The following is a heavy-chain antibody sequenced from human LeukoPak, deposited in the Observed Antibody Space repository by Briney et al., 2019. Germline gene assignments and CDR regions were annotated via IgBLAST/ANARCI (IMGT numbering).Heavy chain of an antibody. CDR1: GGSISSYY. D-gene: IGHD3-3*02. CDR3: ARLISIHDAFDI. J-gene: IGHJ3*02. CDR2: IYYSGST. Sequence: PSETLSLTCTVSGGSISSYYWSWIRQPPGKGLEWIGYIYYSGSTNYNPSLKSRVTISVDTSKNQFSLKLSSVTAADTAVYYCARLISIHDAFDIWGQGTLVTASS. V-gene: IGHV4-59*01.